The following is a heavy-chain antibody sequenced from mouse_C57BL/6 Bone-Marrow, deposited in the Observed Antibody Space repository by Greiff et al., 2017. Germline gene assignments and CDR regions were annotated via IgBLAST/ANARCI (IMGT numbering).Heavy chain of an antibody. Sequence: EVQRVESGGGLVQPGGSLKLSCAASGFTFSDAWMDWVRQSPEKGLEWVAEIRNKANNHATSYAESVQGRLSISRADSKSIVYLQMNSLRAEDTGIYYCTSLYDSFAYWGQGTLVTVSA. CDR1: GFTFSDAW. D-gene: IGHD2-3*01. CDR2: IRNKANNHAT. V-gene: IGHV6-6*01. CDR3: TSLYDSFAY. J-gene: IGHJ3*01.